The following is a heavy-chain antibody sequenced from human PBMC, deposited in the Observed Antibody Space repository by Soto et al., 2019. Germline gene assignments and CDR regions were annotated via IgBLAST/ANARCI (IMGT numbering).Heavy chain of an antibody. D-gene: IGHD2-15*01. CDR2: INPNSGGT. V-gene: IGHV1-2*02. CDR1: GCTFTGYY. J-gene: IGHJ6*02. CDR3: ARSGGSVNYYGMDV. Sequence: GAAVKVSCKACGCTFTGYYMHWVRQAPGQGLEWMGWINPNSGGTNYAQKFQGRVTMTRDTSISTAYMELSRLRSDDTAVYYCARSGGSVNYYGMDVWGQGTTVTVSS.